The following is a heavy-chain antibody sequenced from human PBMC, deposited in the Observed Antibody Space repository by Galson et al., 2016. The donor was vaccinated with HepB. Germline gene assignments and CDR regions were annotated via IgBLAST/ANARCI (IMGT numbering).Heavy chain of an antibody. Sequence: SETLSLTCTVSGGSVTISSYYWGWVRQPPGKGLEWIGNIYYSGSTYYNPSPKSRVTISVDTSKAQFSLKLTSVTAADSAVYYCARQNYDYVWGSKTPPYFFDFWGPGTRVTVSS. CDR1: GGSVTISSYY. J-gene: IGHJ4*02. V-gene: IGHV4-39*01. CDR2: IYYSGST. CDR3: ARQNYDYVWGSKTPPYFFDF. D-gene: IGHD3-16*01.